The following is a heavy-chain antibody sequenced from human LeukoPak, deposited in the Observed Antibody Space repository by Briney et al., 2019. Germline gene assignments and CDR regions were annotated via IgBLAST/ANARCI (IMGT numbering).Heavy chain of an antibody. Sequence: GGSLRLSCAASGFTFSSYSMNWVRQAPGKGLEWVSYISSSSSTIYYADSVKGRFTISRDNAKNSLYLQMNSLRAEDTAVYYCAKDKLRRYFDYWGQGTLVTVSS. D-gene: IGHD1-7*01. V-gene: IGHV3-48*01. CDR3: AKDKLRRYFDY. CDR1: GFTFSSYS. CDR2: ISSSSSTI. J-gene: IGHJ4*02.